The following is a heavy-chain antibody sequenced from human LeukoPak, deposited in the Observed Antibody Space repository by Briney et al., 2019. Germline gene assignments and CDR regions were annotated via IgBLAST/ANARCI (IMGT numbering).Heavy chain of an antibody. Sequence: GGSLRLSCAASGFTFSSYWMSWVRQAPGKGLEGVAHIKQDGSEKYYVDSVKGGFTISRDNAKNSLYLQMNSLRAEDTAVYYCARDGSYSSSWYRISYYYYYYMDVWGKGTTVTISS. CDR2: IKQDGSEK. CDR1: GFTFSSYW. J-gene: IGHJ6*03. CDR3: ARDGSYSSSWYRISYYYYYYMDV. D-gene: IGHD6-13*01. V-gene: IGHV3-7*01.